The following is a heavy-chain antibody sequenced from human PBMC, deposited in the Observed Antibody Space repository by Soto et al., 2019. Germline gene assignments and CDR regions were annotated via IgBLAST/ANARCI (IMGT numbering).Heavy chain of an antibody. CDR3: ARQDLKFVMDV. J-gene: IGHJ6*04. CDR1: GYSFTSYW. CDR2: IYPGDADT. D-gene: IGHD3-10*01. Sequence: GESLKISCKGSGYSFTSYWIAWVRQMPGKGLEWMGIIYPGDADTRYSPSFQGQVTISADKSISTAYLQWRSLRASDTAMYYCARQDLKFVMDVWGKGTTVTVDS. V-gene: IGHV5-51*01.